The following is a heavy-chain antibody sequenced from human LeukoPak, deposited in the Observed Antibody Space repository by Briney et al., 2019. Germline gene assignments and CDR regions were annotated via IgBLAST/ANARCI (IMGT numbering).Heavy chain of an antibody. Sequence: GGSLRLSCAASGFTFSSYAMSWVRQAPGKGLEWVSAISGSGGSTYYADSVKGGFTISRDNSKNTLYLQMNSLRAEDTAVYHCAKGEVRAAAGTGFDYWGQGTLVTVSS. CDR1: GFTFSSYA. CDR2: ISGSGGST. D-gene: IGHD6-13*01. CDR3: AKGEVRAAAGTGFDY. V-gene: IGHV3-23*01. J-gene: IGHJ4*02.